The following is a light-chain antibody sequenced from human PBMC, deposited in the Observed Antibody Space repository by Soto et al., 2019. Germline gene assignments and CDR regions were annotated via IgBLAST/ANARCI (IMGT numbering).Light chain of an antibody. CDR3: QQYNNLPWT. Sequence: EIVMTQSPATLSVSPGGRATLSCRASQSISDTLAWYQQKPGQAPRLLIYTASRWATGFPARFSGSGSGTDFTLTISSLQSEDFAVYYCQQYNNLPWTFGQGTKVDIK. CDR2: TAS. CDR1: QSISDT. J-gene: IGKJ1*01. V-gene: IGKV3-15*01.